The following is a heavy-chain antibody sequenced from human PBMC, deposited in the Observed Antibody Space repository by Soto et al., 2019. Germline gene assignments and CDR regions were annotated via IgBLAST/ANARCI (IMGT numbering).Heavy chain of an antibody. Sequence: GGSLRLSCAASGFSVSSDYMSWVRQAPGKGLEWVSLIYSGGDTYYADSVKGRFTISRDISTNTVSLQMNSLRAEDTAVYYCAKVRASYLSASYFYYGLDVWGQGTTVTVSS. J-gene: IGHJ6*02. CDR1: GFSVSSDY. CDR3: AKVRASYLSASYFYYGLDV. V-gene: IGHV3-53*01. D-gene: IGHD3-10*01. CDR2: IYSGGDT.